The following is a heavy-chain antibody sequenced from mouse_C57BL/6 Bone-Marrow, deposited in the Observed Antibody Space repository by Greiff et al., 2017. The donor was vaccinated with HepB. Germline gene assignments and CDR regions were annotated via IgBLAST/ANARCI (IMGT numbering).Heavy chain of an antibody. V-gene: IGHV7-1*01. CDR2: SRNKANDYTT. CDR1: GFTFSDFY. CDR3: ARDGGPGYFDV. J-gene: IGHJ1*03. Sequence: EVNLVESGGGLVQSGRSLRLSCATSGFTFSDFYMEWVRQAPGKGLEWIAASRNKANDYTTEYSASVKGRFIVSRDTSQSILYLQMNALRAEDTAIYYCARDGGPGYFDVWGTGTTVTVSS.